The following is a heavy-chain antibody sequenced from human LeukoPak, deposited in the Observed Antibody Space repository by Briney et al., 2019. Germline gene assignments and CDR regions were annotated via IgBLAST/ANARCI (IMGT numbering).Heavy chain of an antibody. CDR1: GGSISSYY. V-gene: IGHV4-59*12. Sequence: SETLSLTCTVSGGSISSYYWSWIRQPPGKGLEWIGYIYYSGSTNYNPSLKSRVTISVDTSKNQFSLKLSSVTAADTAVYYCARDDGYAAEHYAFDIWGQGTMVTVSS. CDR3: ARDDGYAAEHYAFDI. D-gene: IGHD3-3*02. J-gene: IGHJ3*02. CDR2: IYYSGST.